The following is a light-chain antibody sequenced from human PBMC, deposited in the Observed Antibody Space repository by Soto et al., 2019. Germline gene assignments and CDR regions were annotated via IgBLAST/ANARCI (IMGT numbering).Light chain of an antibody. J-gene: IGKJ3*01. Sequence: EIVLTQSPATLSLSPGERASLSCRASQSVGSSLAWYQHKPGQAPRLLIYDVSNRATGIPARFSGSGSGRDFTLTISSLEPEDFAFYYCQQGVSWPQFTFGPGTRLDI. CDR1: QSVGSS. V-gene: IGKV3-11*02. CDR3: QQGVSWPQFT. CDR2: DVS.